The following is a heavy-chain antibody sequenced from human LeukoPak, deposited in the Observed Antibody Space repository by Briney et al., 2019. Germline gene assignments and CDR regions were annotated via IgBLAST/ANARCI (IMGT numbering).Heavy chain of an antibody. CDR1: RGTFSSYG. D-gene: IGHD3-10*01. CDR2: IIPMFNKT. J-gene: IGHJ4*02. V-gene: IGHV1-69*13. CDR3: AREMGSLEY. Sequence: SVKVSCKVSRGTFSSYGFICVPQAPGQGREGMGGIIPMFNKTRYTQNFLGRVTMTADESTTTVYMDLTSLRSEDTAVYYCAREMGSLEYWGQGTLVTVSS.